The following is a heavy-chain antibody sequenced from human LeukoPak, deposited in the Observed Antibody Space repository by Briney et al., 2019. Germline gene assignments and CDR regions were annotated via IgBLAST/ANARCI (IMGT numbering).Heavy chain of an antibody. CDR1: GFTFSSYA. Sequence: PGGSLRLSCAASGFTFSSYAMSWVRQAPGKGLEWVSAISGSGGSTYYADSVKGRFTISRDNSKNTLYLQVNSLRSEDAAVYYCARAVGRASFDSWGQGTLVTVSS. CDR3: ARAVGRASFDS. CDR2: ISGSGGST. J-gene: IGHJ4*02. D-gene: IGHD1-26*01. V-gene: IGHV3-23*01.